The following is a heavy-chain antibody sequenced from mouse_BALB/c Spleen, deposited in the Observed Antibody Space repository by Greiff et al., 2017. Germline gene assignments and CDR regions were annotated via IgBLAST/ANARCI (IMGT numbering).Heavy chain of an antibody. J-gene: IGHJ1*01. Sequence: EVQLQQSGPGLVKPSQSLSLTCTVTGYSITSDYAWNWIRQFPGNKLEWMGYISYSGSTSYNPSLKSRISITRDTSKNQFFLQLNSVTTEDTATYYCARWKYRDWYFDVWGAGTTVTVSA. CDR1: GYSITSDYA. CDR3: ARWKYRDWYFDV. V-gene: IGHV3-2*02. CDR2: ISYSGST. D-gene: IGHD5-1-1*01.